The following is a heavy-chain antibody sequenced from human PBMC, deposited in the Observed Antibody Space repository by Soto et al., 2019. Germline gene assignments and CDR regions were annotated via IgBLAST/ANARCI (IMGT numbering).Heavy chain of an antibody. V-gene: IGHV1-18*01. J-gene: IGHJ6*02. CDR1: GYTFTSYG. Sequence: ASVKVSCKASGYTFTSYGISWVRQAPGQGLEWMGWISAYNGNTNYAQKLQGRVTMTTDTSTSTAYMELRSLRSDDTAVYYCARLGRRLWFGELLATALLDGMDVWGQGTTVTVSS. CDR3: ARLGRRLWFGELLATALLDGMDV. D-gene: IGHD3-10*01. CDR2: ISAYNGNT.